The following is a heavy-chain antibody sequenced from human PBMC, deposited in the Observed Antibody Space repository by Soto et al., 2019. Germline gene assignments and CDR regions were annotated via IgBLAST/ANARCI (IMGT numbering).Heavy chain of an antibody. CDR2: ISYDGSNK. D-gene: IGHD3-10*01. Sequence: PGGSLRLSCAASGFTFSSYGMHWVRQAPGKGLEWVAVISYDGSNKYYADSVKGRFTISRDNSKNTLYLQMNSLRAEDTAVYYCAKAYGFGEPTLFDYWGQGTLVTVSS. CDR3: AKAYGFGEPTLFDY. CDR1: GFTFSSYG. V-gene: IGHV3-30*18. J-gene: IGHJ4*02.